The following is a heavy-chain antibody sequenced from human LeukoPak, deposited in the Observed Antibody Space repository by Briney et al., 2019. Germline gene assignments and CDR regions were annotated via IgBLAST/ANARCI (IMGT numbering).Heavy chain of an antibody. CDR3: ARELPRCSSTSCYSEIFVGTQILFDY. Sequence: GASVKVSCKASGYTFTGYYMHWVRQAPGQGLEWMGWISAYNGNTNYAQKLQGRVTMTTDTSTSTAYMELRSLRSDDTAVYYCARELPRCSSTSCYSEIFVGTQILFDYWGQGTLVTVSS. CDR1: GYTFTGYY. CDR2: ISAYNGNT. J-gene: IGHJ4*02. D-gene: IGHD2-2*01. V-gene: IGHV1-18*04.